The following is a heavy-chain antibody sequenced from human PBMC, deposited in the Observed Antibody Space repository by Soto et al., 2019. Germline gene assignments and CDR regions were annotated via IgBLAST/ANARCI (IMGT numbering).Heavy chain of an antibody. Sequence: PGESLKISCKGSGYSFTSYWISWVRQMPGKGLEWMGRIDPSDSYTNYSPSFQGHVTISADKSISTAYLQWSSLKASDTAMYYCARHPPLRYFDWQGGAIDIWGQGTMVTVSS. V-gene: IGHV5-10-1*01. D-gene: IGHD3-9*01. CDR3: ARHPPLRYFDWQGGAIDI. CDR1: GYSFTSYW. J-gene: IGHJ3*02. CDR2: IDPSDSYT.